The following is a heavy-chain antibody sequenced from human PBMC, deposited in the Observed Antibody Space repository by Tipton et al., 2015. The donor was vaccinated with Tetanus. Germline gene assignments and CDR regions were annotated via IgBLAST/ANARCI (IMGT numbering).Heavy chain of an antibody. V-gene: IGHV1-2*02. Sequence: VQLVQSGAEVKKPGASVMVSCKASGYTFTGYYIYWVRQAPGQGLEWMGWIDPNSGGTVYAQKFQGRVTMTRDTSISTAYMELRSLRSDDTAVYYCARDRGDYIYYGMDVWGPGTTVTVS. D-gene: IGHD3-22*01. CDR3: ARDRGDYIYYGMDV. CDR1: GYTFTGYY. J-gene: IGHJ6*02. CDR2: IDPNSGGT.